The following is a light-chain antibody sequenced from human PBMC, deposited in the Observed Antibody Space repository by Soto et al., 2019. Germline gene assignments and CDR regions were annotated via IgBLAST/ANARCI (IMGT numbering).Light chain of an antibody. CDR2: PST. CDR1: QSVSSNH. J-gene: IGKJ2*01. V-gene: IGKV3-20*01. Sequence: EILVTPSPGTLSLSPGERAALYCRASQSVSSNHLAWYQRKPGQAPRVLIFPSTGRPAVIPDRFSGSGSGTDATLTIGGLEPEEAELDYCQQLGSSPYTCGQGTKVDNK. CDR3: QQLGSSPYT.